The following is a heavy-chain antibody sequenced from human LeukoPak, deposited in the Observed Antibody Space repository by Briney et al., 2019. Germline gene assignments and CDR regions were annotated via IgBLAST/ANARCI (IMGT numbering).Heavy chain of an antibody. CDR3: ARERSGSYYRWYFDL. V-gene: IGHV4-59*01. J-gene: IGHJ2*01. CDR2: VYIGGST. Sequence: PSETLSLTCTVSGGSISNYFWNWIRQSPGKRLEWIGFVYIGGSTNYNPSLKSRVTMSVDTSKNQFSLKMSYVTAADTAMYYCARERSGSYYRWYFDLWGRGTLVTVSS. CDR1: GGSISNYF. D-gene: IGHD1-26*01.